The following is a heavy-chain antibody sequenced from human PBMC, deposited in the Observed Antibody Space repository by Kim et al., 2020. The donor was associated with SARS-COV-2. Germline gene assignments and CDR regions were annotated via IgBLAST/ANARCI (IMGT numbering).Heavy chain of an antibody. CDR3: SSGYDYSY. V-gene: IGHV4-39*01. J-gene: IGHJ4*02. D-gene: IGHD5-12*01. Sequence: YSGRTYYTPSLKSRVTISVDTSKNQFSLKLSSVTAADTAVYYCSSGYDYSYWGQGTLVTVSS. CDR2: YSGRT.